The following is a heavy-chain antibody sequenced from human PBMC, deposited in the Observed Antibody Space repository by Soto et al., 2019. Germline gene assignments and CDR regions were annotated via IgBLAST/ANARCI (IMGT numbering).Heavy chain of an antibody. D-gene: IGHD6-19*01. Sequence: GGSLRLSCAASGFTFNNYAMSWVRQAPGKGLEWVSAVNDNGRDTYYAVSVKGRFTISRDNSENTLYLQMNSLRAEETALYYCAKEARPGVAVADYWGQGTLVTVSS. V-gene: IGHV3-23*01. J-gene: IGHJ4*02. CDR3: AKEARPGVAVADY. CDR2: VNDNGRDT. CDR1: GFTFNNYA.